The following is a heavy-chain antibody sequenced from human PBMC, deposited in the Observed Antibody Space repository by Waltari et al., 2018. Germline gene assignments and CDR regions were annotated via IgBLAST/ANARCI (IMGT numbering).Heavy chain of an antibody. Sequence: QVQLVQSGAEVKKPGASVKVSCKASGYTFPSYAMHWVRQAPGQRLEWMGWINAGNGNTKYSQKFQGRVTITRDTSASTAYMELSSLRSEDTAVYYCAREKGKYSGYVDYWGQGTLVTVSS. J-gene: IGHJ4*02. V-gene: IGHV1-3*01. CDR3: AREKGKYSGYVDY. CDR1: GYTFPSYA. CDR2: INAGNGNT. D-gene: IGHD5-12*01.